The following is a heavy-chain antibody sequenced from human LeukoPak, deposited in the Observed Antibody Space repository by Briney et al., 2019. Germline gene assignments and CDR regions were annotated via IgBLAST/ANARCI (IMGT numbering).Heavy chain of an antibody. CDR1: GYTFNSYG. CDR3: ARDGWELLSAEYFQH. CDR2: ISGYNGHT. V-gene: IGHV1-18*01. D-gene: IGHD1-26*01. J-gene: IGHJ1*01. Sequence: GASVTVSCRASGYTFNSYGISWVRQAPGQGLEWMGWISGYNGHTNYAQKLQGRVTMTTDTSTSTAYMELRSLRSDDTAVYYCARDGWELLSAEYFQHWGQGTLVTVSS.